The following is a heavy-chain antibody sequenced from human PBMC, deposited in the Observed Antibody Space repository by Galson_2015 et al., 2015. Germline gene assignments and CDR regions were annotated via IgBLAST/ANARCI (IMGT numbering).Heavy chain of an antibody. CDR3: ARMSWGYYGMDV. CDR1: GFSLRTSGMR. V-gene: IGHV2-70*04. Sequence: PALVKPTQTLTLTCTFSGFSLRTSGMRVSWIRQPPGKALEWLARIDWDDDKFYSTSLKTRLTISKDTSKNQVVLTMTNMDPVDTATYYCARMSWGYYGMDVWGQGTTVTVSS. J-gene: IGHJ6*02. D-gene: IGHD3-16*01. CDR2: IDWDDDK.